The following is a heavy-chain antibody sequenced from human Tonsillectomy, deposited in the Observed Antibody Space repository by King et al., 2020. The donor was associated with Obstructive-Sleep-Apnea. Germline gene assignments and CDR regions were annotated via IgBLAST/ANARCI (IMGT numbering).Heavy chain of an antibody. V-gene: IGHV3-23*04. J-gene: IGHJ4*02. CDR1: GFTFSSYA. CDR3: AKEYRLILSGYTYGPSVDY. D-gene: IGHD5-18*01. Sequence: VQLVESGGGLVQPGGSLRLSCAVSGFTFSSYAMSWVRQAPGKGLEWFSSVSGSGGSTYYAGSVKGRFTISRDNSKNILYLQMNSLSAEDTALYYCAKEYRLILSGYTYGPSVDYWGQGTLVTVSS. CDR2: VSGSGGST.